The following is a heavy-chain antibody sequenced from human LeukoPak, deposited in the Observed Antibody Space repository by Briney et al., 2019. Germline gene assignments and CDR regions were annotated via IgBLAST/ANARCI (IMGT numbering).Heavy chain of an antibody. Sequence: SETLSLTCAVYGGSFSGYYWSWIRQPPGKGLEWIGEINHSGSTNYNPSLKSRVTISVDTSKNQFSLKLSSVTAADTAVYYCARVPIAAASVDYWGQGTLVTVPS. CDR1: GGSFSGYY. D-gene: IGHD6-13*01. CDR3: ARVPIAAASVDY. J-gene: IGHJ4*02. CDR2: INHSGST. V-gene: IGHV4-34*01.